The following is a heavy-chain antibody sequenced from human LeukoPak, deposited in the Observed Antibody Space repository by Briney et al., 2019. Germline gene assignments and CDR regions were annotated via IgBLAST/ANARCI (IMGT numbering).Heavy chain of an antibody. D-gene: IGHD2-2*01. J-gene: IGHJ3*02. CDR1: GFTFSSYW. CDR2: IDGDGSST. Sequence: PGGSLRLSCAASGFTFSSYWMQWVRQAPGKGLVWVSRIDGDGSSTNYADSVKGRFTISRDNAKNTLYLQMNSLRAEDTAVYYCAKALRYCSSTSCQERYGAFDIWGQGTMVTVSS. V-gene: IGHV3-74*01. CDR3: AKALRYCSSTSCQERYGAFDI.